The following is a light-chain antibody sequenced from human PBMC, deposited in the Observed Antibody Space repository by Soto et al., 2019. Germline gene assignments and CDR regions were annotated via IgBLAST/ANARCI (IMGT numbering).Light chain of an antibody. CDR1: QSVNRY. CDR3: HRRVNWPT. Sequence: EIVLTQSPATLSLSPGERATLSCRTSQSVNRYLDWYQQKPGQAPRLLIYDASNRAAGITARFSGSGSGTDFSLTISSLEPEDFAVYYCHRRVNWPTFCPGTKVDIK. V-gene: IGKV3-11*01. J-gene: IGKJ3*01. CDR2: DAS.